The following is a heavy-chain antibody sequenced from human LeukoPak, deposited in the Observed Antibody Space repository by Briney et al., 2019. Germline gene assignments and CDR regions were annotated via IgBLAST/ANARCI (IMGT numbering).Heavy chain of an antibody. V-gene: IGHV3-49*04. D-gene: IGHD5-18*01. CDR3: SRGPIQLWVHNGMDV. Sequence: PGGSLRLSCSSYGFTFGDHAMSWVRQAPGKGLEWVGFIRSRAYGGTTEYAASVKSRFSISRDDFKGIAYLQMNSLKIEDTAVYYCSRGPIQLWVHNGMDVWGQGTTVIVSS. CDR2: IRSRAYGGTT. J-gene: IGHJ6*02. CDR1: GFTFGDHA.